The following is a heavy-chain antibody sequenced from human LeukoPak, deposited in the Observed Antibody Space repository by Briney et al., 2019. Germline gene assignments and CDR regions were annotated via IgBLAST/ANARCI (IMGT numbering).Heavy chain of an antibody. D-gene: IGHD3-10*01. CDR2: INHSGST. Sequence: PSETLSLTCAVYGGSFSAYYWSWIRQPPGKGREGSGEINHSGSTNYNPSLKRRVTISVDTSKKQFSLKRRYGTGADTALYYCARGKRQVPTRPSYAGSAYGYWGQGTLVTVSS. CDR1: GGSFSAYY. V-gene: IGHV4-34*01. J-gene: IGHJ4*02. CDR3: ARGKRQVPTRPSYAGSAYGY.